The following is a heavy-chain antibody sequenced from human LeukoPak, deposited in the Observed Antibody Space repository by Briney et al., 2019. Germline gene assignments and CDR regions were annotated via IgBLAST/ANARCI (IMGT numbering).Heavy chain of an antibody. CDR2: INHSGST. D-gene: IGHD3-3*01. Sequence: SETLSLTCAVYGGSFSGYYWSWIRQPPGKGLEWIGEINHSGSTNYNPSLKSRVTISVDTSKNQFSLKLSSVTAADTAVYYCARGDYDFWSGYSVWGQGTLVTVSS. J-gene: IGHJ4*02. CDR1: GGSFSGYY. CDR3: ARGDYDFWSGYSV. V-gene: IGHV4-34*01.